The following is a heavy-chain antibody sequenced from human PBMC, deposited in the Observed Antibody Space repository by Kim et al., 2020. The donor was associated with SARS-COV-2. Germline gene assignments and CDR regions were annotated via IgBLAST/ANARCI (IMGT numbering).Heavy chain of an antibody. D-gene: IGHD5-18*01. CDR1: GYTFTGYY. V-gene: IGHV1-2*02. CDR2: INPNSGGT. J-gene: IGHJ3*02. Sequence: ASVKVSCKASGYTFTGYYMHWVRQAPGQGLEWMGWINPNSGGTNYARNFQGRVTMTRDTPISTAYMELSRLRSDDTAVFYCARGGYSYGLGGDAFDIWGQ. CDR3: ARGGYSYGLGGDAFDI.